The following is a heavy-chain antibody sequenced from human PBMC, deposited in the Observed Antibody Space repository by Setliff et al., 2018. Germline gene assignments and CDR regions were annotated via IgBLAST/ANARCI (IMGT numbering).Heavy chain of an antibody. CDR2: SRNKNQGYSK. Sequence: PGGSLRLSCALSGFIFSEHHIDWVRQSPGKGLEWVGRSRNKNQGYSKVYAASVKGRFTTSRDASENSVYLQMGSLRTEDTAVYYCARVGHYDKKGDALDDLGIWGQGTMVTVSS. J-gene: IGHJ3*02. CDR1: GFIFSEHH. D-gene: IGHD3-22*01. V-gene: IGHV3-72*01. CDR3: ARVGHYDKKGDALDDLGI.